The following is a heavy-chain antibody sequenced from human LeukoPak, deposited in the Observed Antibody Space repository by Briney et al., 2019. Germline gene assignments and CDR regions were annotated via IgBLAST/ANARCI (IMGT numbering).Heavy chain of an antibody. D-gene: IGHD3-3*01. V-gene: IGHV1-18*04. CDR1: GYTFTGYY. Sequence: GASVKVSCKASGYTFTGYYMHWVRQAPGQGLEWMGWISAYNGNTNYAQKLQGRVTMTTDTSTSTAYMELRSLRSDDTAVYYCARVPYYDFWSGYLVDYWGQGTLVTVSS. J-gene: IGHJ4*02. CDR2: ISAYNGNT. CDR3: ARVPYYDFWSGYLVDY.